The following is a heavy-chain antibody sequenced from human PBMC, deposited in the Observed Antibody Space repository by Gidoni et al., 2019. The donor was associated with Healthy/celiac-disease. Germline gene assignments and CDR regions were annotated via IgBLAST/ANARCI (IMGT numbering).Heavy chain of an antibody. CDR1: GGTFSSYV. D-gene: IGHD1-26*01. CDR2: LTPILGTA. V-gene: IGHV1-69*01. J-gene: IGHJ3*02. CDR3: ARDLWEWELPRSPDAFDI. Sequence: QVQLVQSGAEVKKPGPSVKVSCKPSGGTFSSYVISWVRQPPGQGLEWMGGLTPILGTANYAQKFQGRVTITADESTSTAYMELSSLRSEDTAVYYCARDLWEWELPRSPDAFDIWGQGTMVTVSS.